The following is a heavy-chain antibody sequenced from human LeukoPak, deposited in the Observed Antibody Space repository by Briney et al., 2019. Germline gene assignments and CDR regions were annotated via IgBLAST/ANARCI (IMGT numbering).Heavy chain of an antibody. CDR3: ARAYCSGGSCRVEYFDY. CDR1: GYTFTSYG. J-gene: IGHJ4*02. V-gene: IGHV1-18*01. Sequence: ASVKVSCKASGYTFTSYGISWVRQAPGQGLEWMGWISAYNGNTNYAQKLQGRVTMTTDTSTSTAYMELRSLRSDDTAVYYCARAYCSGGSCRVEYFDYWGQGTLVTVSS. D-gene: IGHD2-15*01. CDR2: ISAYNGNT.